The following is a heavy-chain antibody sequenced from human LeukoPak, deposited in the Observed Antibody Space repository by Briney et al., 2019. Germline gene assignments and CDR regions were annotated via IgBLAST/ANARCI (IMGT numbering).Heavy chain of an antibody. V-gene: IGHV3-48*01. Sequence: PGGSLRLSCAASGFTFSSYSMNWVRQAPGKGLERVSYISSSSSTIYYADSVKGRFTISRDNAKNSLYLQMNSLRAEDTAVYYCARGRRDYWGQGTLVTVSS. CDR3: ARGRRDY. CDR1: GFTFSSYS. CDR2: ISSSSSTI. J-gene: IGHJ4*02.